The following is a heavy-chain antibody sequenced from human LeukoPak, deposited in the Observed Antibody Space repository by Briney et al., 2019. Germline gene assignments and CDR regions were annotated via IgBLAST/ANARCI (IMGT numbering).Heavy chain of an antibody. CDR1: GYTFTGYY. V-gene: IGHV1-2*02. J-gene: IGHJ4*02. CDR2: INPNGGGT. Sequence: ASVKVSCKASGYTFTGYYMHWVRQAPGQGVEWVGWINPNGGGTNYAQKFQGRVTMTRDTSISTAYMELSRLRSDDTAVYYCARDNRWTFDYGGQGPLVTLSS. CDR3: ARDNRWTFDY. D-gene: IGHD1-14*01.